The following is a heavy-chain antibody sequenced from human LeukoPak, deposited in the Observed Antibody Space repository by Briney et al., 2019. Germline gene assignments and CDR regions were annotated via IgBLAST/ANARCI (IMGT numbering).Heavy chain of an antibody. CDR2: ISYIGST. Sequence: SETLSLTCAVSTDSFSSHYWTWIRQPPGKGLEWIGYISYIGSTNYNPSLKSRVTISIDTSKNQFSLKLSSVTAANTAVYYCARDVVTVTKGFDIWGQGTMVSVSS. V-gene: IGHV4-59*11. CDR1: TDSFSSHY. CDR3: ARDVVTVTKGFDI. J-gene: IGHJ3*02. D-gene: IGHD4-17*01.